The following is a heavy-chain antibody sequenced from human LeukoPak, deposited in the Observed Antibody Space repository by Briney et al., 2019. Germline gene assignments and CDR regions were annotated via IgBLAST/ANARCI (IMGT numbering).Heavy chain of an antibody. CDR2: ISSSSSYI. D-gene: IGHD3-9*01. J-gene: IGHJ3*02. V-gene: IGHV3-21*06. Sequence: NPGGSLRLSCAASGFTFSSYTMNCVRQAPGKGLEWVSSISSSSSYIYYADSVKGRFTISRDNAKNSLYLQMNSLRAEDTAVYYCARDTYDILTGYYKWAFDIWGQGTMVTVSS. CDR1: GFTFSSYT. CDR3: ARDTYDILTGYYKWAFDI.